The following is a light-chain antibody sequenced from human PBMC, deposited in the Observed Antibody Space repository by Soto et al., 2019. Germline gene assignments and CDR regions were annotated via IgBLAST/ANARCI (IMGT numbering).Light chain of an antibody. J-gene: IGKJ5*01. CDR2: AAS. Sequence: DIPMTQSPSSLSASVGDRVTITCRASQSISSYLNWYQQKPGKAPKLLIYAASSLQSGVPSRFSGSGSGTDFTLTISSLQPEDFAPYYCQQSYSTPPNFGQGTRLEIK. CDR1: QSISSY. CDR3: QQSYSTPPN. V-gene: IGKV1-39*01.